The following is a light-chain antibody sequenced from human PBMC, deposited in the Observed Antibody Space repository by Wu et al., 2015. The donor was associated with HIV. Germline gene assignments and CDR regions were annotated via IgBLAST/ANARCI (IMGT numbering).Light chain of an antibody. J-gene: IGKJ4*01. V-gene: IGKV3-20*01. CDR2: GAS. CDR3: QQYNTYPVT. CDR1: QSVSSSY. Sequence: EIVLTQSPGTLSLSPGERATLSCRASQSVSSSYLAWYQQKPGQAPRLLIYGASSRATGIPDRFSGSGSGTDFTLTISSLQPEDSATYFCQQYNTYPVTFGGGTMVEIK.